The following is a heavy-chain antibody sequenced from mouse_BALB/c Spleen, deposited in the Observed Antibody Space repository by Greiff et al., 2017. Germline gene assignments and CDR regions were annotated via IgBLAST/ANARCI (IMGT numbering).Heavy chain of an antibody. J-gene: IGHJ3*01. CDR1: GFTFSDFY. CDR3: AREIYDGYYGAY. V-gene: IGHV7-1*02. Sequence: EVNVVESGGGLVQPGGSLRLSCATSGFTFSDFYMEWVRQPPGKRLEWIAASRNKANDYTTEYSASVKGRFIVSRDTSQSILYLQMNALRAEDTAIYYCAREIYDGYYGAYWGQGTLVTVSA. D-gene: IGHD2-3*01. CDR2: SRNKANDYTT.